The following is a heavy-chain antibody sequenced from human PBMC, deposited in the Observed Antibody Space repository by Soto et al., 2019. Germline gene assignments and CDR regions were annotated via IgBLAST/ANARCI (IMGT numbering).Heavy chain of an antibody. CDR2: MNPNSGNT. V-gene: IGHV1-8*01. D-gene: IGHD2-15*01. J-gene: IGHJ6*03. Sequence: ASVKVSCKASGYTFTSYDISWVRQATGQGIEWMGWMNPNSGNTGYAQKFQGRVTMTRNTSISTAYMELSSLRSEDTAVYYCARDSIYCSGGSCYGYYYYYMDVWGKGTTVTVSS. CDR1: GYTFTSYD. CDR3: ARDSIYCSGGSCYGYYYYYMDV.